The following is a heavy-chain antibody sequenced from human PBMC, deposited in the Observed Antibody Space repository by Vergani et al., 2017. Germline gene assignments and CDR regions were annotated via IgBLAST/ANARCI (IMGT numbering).Heavy chain of an antibody. J-gene: IGHJ6*03. V-gene: IGHV4-39*07. CDR1: GGSISSSSYY. Sequence: QLQLQESGPGLVKPSETLSLTCTVSGGSISSSSYYWGWIRQPPGKGLEWIGSIYHSGSTYYNPSLRSRLTISVDTSQNQFSLKLRSVTAADTAVYYCARVDTQVPATSHFYYMDVWGKGTTVVVSS. D-gene: IGHD6-25*01. CDR2: IYHSGST. CDR3: ARVDTQVPATSHFYYMDV.